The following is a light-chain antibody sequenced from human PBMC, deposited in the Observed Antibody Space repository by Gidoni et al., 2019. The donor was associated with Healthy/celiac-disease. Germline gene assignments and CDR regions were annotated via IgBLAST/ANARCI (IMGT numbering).Light chain of an antibody. V-gene: IGLV3-1*01. Sequence: SYELTQPPSASLSPGQTASITCSGDKLGDKYACWYQQKPGQSPVLVIYQDSKRPSGIPERFSGSNSGNTATLTISGTQAMDEADYYCQAWDSSTAGVFGTGTKVTVL. CDR1: KLGDKY. CDR3: QAWDSSTAGV. J-gene: IGLJ1*01. CDR2: QDS.